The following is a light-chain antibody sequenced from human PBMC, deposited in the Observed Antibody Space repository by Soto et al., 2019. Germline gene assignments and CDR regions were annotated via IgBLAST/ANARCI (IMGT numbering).Light chain of an antibody. Sequence: EIVLTQSPTTLSLSPGERATLSCRASQSVSSNYLAWFQQKPGQAPWLLICAAFSRASGVPDRFSGGGSGTDFTLTISRLEPEDFAVYYCQQYSDSSPITFGQGTKVYIK. J-gene: IGKJ1*01. CDR3: QQYSDSSPIT. V-gene: IGKV3-20*01. CDR1: QSVSSNY. CDR2: AAF.